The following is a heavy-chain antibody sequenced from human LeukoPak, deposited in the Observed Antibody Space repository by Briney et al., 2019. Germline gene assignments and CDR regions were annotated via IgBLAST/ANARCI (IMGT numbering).Heavy chain of an antibody. CDR1: GLSFSSYA. D-gene: IGHD3-10*01. V-gene: IGHV3-23*01. CDR2: VSVTSTNT. CDR3: AGSDSLGSGSHL. Sequence: GGSLRLSCAASGLSFSSYAMSSVRHAPGKRLEWVSAVSVTSTNTYYSDSVKGRFTISRDNSKNTLYLQMNSLRAEDTAVYYCAGSDSLGSGSHLWGQGTLVTVSS. J-gene: IGHJ4*02.